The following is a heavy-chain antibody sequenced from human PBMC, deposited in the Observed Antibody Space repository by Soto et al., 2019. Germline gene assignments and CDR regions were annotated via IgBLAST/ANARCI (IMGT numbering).Heavy chain of an antibody. D-gene: IGHD1-26*01. CDR1: FTFSMYS. Sequence: EVQVVESGGGLVQPGGSLRLSCSFTFSMYSMNWVRQAPGKGLELVASISSGGTYIKYADSVKGRFTISRDNAKNSVSLQMNSLRVDDTAVYFCTRDQGGSYDSWFDPWGQGTLVTVSS. J-gene: IGHJ5*02. CDR3: TRDQGGSYDSWFDP. V-gene: IGHV3-21*01. CDR2: ISSGGTYI.